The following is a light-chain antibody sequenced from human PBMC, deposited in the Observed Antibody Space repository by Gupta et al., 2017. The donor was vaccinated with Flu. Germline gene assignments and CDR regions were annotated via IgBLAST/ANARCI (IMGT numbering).Light chain of an antibody. Sequence: EIVMTQSPVTLSVSPGERATLSCRASQSVSSNLAWYQQKPGQAPRLLIYGASTKATGIPVRFSASGSGTEFTLTISSLQSEDFAVYYCQQYKIWPLTFGGGTKVEIK. CDR1: QSVSSN. V-gene: IGKV3-15*01. J-gene: IGKJ4*01. CDR3: QQYKIWPLT. CDR2: GAS.